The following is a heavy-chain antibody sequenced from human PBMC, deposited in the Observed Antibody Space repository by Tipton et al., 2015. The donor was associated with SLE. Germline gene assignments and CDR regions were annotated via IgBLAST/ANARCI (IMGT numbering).Heavy chain of an antibody. V-gene: IGHV3-7*01. Sequence: GSLRLSCAASGFTFSSYWMSWVRQAPGKGLEWVANIKQDGSEKYYVDSVKGRFTISRDNSKNTLYLQMNSLRAEDTAVYYCARERDWDFDWVSSIWGYFDYWGQGTLVTVSS. CDR3: ARERDWDFDWVSSIWGYFDY. J-gene: IGHJ4*02. D-gene: IGHD3-9*01. CDR2: IKQDGSEK. CDR1: GFTFSSYW.